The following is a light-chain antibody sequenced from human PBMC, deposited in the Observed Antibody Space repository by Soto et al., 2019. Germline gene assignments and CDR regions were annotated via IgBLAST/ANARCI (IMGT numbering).Light chain of an antibody. CDR3: QSYDRSLSGSV. CDR1: GSNIGTGYD. V-gene: IGLV1-40*01. J-gene: IGLJ2*01. CDR2: GNN. Sequence: QSVLTQPPSVSGAPGQRVTISCTGSGSNIGTGYDVHWYQQLPGTAPKLLIYGNNNRPSGVPDRFSGSKSGTSASLAIPGLQAGDEADYYCQSYDRSLSGSVFGGGTKLTVL.